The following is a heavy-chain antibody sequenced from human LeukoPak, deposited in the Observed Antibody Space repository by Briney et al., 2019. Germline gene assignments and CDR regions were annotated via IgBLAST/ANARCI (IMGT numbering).Heavy chain of an antibody. CDR2: IYYSGST. V-gene: IGHV4-31*03. Sequence: SETLSLTCTVSGGSISSGGYYWSWIRQHPGKGLEWIGYIYYSGSTYYNPSLKSRVTISVDTSKNQFSLKLSSVTAADTAVYYCARGGFGELLLDYWGQGTLVTVSS. CDR1: GGSISSGGYY. J-gene: IGHJ4*02. CDR3: ARGGFGELLLDY. D-gene: IGHD3-10*01.